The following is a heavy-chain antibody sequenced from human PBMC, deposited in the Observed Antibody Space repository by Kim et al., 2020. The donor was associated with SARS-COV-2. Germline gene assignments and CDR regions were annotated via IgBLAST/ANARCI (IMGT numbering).Heavy chain of an antibody. D-gene: IGHD3-16*01. CDR3: ARPYRGGSFDI. J-gene: IGHJ3*02. CDR2: IKQDASVI. CDR1: GFTFRSYW. V-gene: IGHV3-7*01. Sequence: GGSLRLSCAASGFTFRSYWMSWVRQAPGKGLEWVASIKQDASVISYADSVRGRFTISRDNAKNSLSLQMVSLRAEDTALYFCARPYRGGSFDIWGQGTMV.